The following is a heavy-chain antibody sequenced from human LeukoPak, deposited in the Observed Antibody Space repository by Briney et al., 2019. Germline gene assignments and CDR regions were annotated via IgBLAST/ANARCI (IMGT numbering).Heavy chain of an antibody. D-gene: IGHD1-26*01. CDR1: CGSVSSYY. J-gene: IGHJ4*02. Sequence: SETLSLTCTVSCGSVSSYYWSWIRQPPGKGLEWIGYIYYSGSNNYNPSLKSRVTISVDTSKHQFSLKLSSVTAADTAVYYCARLWRYYGFDYWGQGTLVTVSS. CDR3: ARLWRYYGFDY. V-gene: IGHV4-59*08. CDR2: IYYSGSN.